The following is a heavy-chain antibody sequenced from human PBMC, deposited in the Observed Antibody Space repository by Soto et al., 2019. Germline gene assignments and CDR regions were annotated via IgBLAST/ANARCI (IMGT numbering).Heavy chain of an antibody. CDR3: ATGGHLVALEY. D-gene: IGHD6-6*01. Sequence: AGGSRRLSCAVCGFTASNNYMSWVRQAPGKGLEWVSLFYSGGRTYYADSVMGRFTISRDHSENMLFLQMNSLRAEDTAVYYCATGGHLVALEYWGLGTLVTVSS. CDR2: FYSGGRT. V-gene: IGHV3-53*01. CDR1: GFTASNNY. J-gene: IGHJ4*02.